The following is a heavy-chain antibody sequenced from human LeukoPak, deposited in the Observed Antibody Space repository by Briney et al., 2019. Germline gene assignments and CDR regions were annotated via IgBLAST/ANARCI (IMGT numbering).Heavy chain of an antibody. CDR1: GGSISNIY. J-gene: IGHJ4*02. D-gene: IGHD6-13*01. CDR2: IYTSGST. CDR3: ARETTGAGIARPFDY. Sequence: SETLSLTCTVSGGSISNIYWSWIRQPAGQALEWIGRIYTSGSTNYNPSLKSRVTMSVDTSKNQFSLKLSSVTAADTAVYYCARETTGAGIARPFDYWGQGTLVTVPS. V-gene: IGHV4-4*07.